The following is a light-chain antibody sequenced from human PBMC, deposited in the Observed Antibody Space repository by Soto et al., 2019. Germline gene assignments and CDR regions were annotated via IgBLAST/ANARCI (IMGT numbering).Light chain of an antibody. CDR2: EVS. Sequence: QSALTQPASVSGSPGQSITISCTGTNSDVGAYNFVSWYQQHPDKAPKLMIYEVSNRPSGVPNRFSGSKSGNTASLTISGLQAADEADYYCTSYTSTSARIFGSGTKLTVL. CDR1: NSDVGAYNF. V-gene: IGLV2-14*01. J-gene: IGLJ1*01. CDR3: TSYTSTSARI.